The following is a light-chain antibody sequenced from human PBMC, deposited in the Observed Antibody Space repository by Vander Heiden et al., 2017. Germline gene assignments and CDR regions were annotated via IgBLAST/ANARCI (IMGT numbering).Light chain of an antibody. CDR1: QSVLFMSNNNNY. Sequence: DILMTQSPYSLAVSLSESATINCKSSQSVLFMSNNNNYLAWYQQKPGLPPKLLIYWASTRESGVPDRFSGSGSGADFTLSISSLQAEDVAVYYCQQYYNNPITFGQGTRLEIK. CDR2: WAS. V-gene: IGKV4-1*01. J-gene: IGKJ5*01. CDR3: QQYYNNPIT.